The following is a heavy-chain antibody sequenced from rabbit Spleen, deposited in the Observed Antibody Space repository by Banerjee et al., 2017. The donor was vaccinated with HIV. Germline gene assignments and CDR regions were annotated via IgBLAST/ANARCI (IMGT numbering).Heavy chain of an antibody. D-gene: IGHD8-1*01. CDR2: IAGGSSGFT. Sequence: QSLEESGGDLVKPGASLTLTCTASGFSFIAGYYMCWVRQAPGKGLEWVSCIAGGSSGFTYSATWAKGRFTISKTSSTTVTLQMTSLTVADTATYFCARDTGSSFSSYGMDLWGPGTLVTVS. J-gene: IGHJ6*01. CDR3: ARDTGSSFSSYGMDL. V-gene: IGHV1S40*01. CDR1: GFSFIAGYY.